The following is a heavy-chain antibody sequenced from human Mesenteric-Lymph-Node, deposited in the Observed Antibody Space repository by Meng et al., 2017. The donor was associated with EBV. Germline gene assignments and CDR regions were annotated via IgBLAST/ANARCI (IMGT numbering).Heavy chain of an antibody. V-gene: IGHV4-39*07. CDR2: FYYSENT. Sequence: LQRRESGPGLVKPSETLSLTCTVSGGSISSSSYYWGWIRQPPGKGLEWIGDFYYSENTYYNPSLKSRVTISVDTSKNQFSLKLSSVTAADTAVYYCARRPWSLYYYFDYWGPGTLVTVPS. CDR1: GGSISSSSYY. CDR3: ARRPWSLYYYFDY. D-gene: IGHD1-26*01. J-gene: IGHJ4*02.